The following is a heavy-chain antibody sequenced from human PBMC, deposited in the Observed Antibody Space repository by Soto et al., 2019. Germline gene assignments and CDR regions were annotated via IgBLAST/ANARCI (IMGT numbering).Heavy chain of an antibody. D-gene: IGHD3-22*01. CDR1: GGSISIGGYY. Sequence: SETLSLTCTVSGGSISIGGYYWSWIRQHPGKGLEWIGYIYYSGSTYYNPSLKSRVNISVDTSKNQFYLKLSSVTAADTAAYYCAREERPYYDSSGYLDYWGQGTWFTVSS. J-gene: IGHJ4*02. V-gene: IGHV4-31*03. CDR3: AREERPYYDSSGYLDY. CDR2: IYYSGST.